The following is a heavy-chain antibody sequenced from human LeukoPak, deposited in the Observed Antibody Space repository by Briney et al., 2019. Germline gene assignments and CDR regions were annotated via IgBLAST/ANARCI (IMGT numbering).Heavy chain of an antibody. Sequence: PGGSLRLSCVASGFPFSSYWMTWVRQAPGKGLEWVANIKQDGSKKSYVDSVKGQFTISRDNAKNSLYLQMNSLRVEDTAVFYCARDQYDAWSRRGNFDSWGQGTLVIVSS. CDR1: GFPFSSYW. CDR3: ARDQYDAWSRRGNFDS. CDR2: IKQDGSKK. V-gene: IGHV3-7*03. D-gene: IGHD3-3*01. J-gene: IGHJ4*02.